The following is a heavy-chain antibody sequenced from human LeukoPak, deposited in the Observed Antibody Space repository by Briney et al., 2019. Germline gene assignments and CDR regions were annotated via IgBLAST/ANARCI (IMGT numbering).Heavy chain of an antibody. CDR2: INTDGSDT. Sequence: GGSLRLSCAATGFTFGNSWMNWVRQAPGKRLVWVSRINTDGSDTTYADSVKGRFTISRDNAKNTLYLQMNSLRAEDSAVYYCANSYSPPHYWGQGTLVTVSS. CDR3: ANSYSPPHY. D-gene: IGHD3-10*01. CDR1: GFTFGNSW. V-gene: IGHV3-74*01. J-gene: IGHJ4*02.